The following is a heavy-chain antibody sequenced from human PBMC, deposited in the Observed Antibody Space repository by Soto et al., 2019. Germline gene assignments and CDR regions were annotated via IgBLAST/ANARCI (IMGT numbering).Heavy chain of an antibody. CDR1: GGTCRSYP. D-gene: IGHD3-10*01. CDR3: RSVNYYGSGSPYYFDY. Sequence: SVKVSCKTTGGTCRSYPISWVRQAPGQGLEWMGGIIPIFGTANYSQKIQGRVTITADESTSTAYMELNSLRAEDTAVYYWRSVNYYGSGSPYYFDYWGQGTLVTVSS. CDR2: IIPIFGTA. V-gene: IGHV1-69*13. J-gene: IGHJ4*02.